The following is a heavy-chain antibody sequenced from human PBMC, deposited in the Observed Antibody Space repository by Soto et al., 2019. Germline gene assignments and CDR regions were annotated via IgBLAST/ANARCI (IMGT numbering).Heavy chain of an antibody. CDR3: ARSQGGSSSLDIYYYYYYGMDV. J-gene: IGHJ6*02. CDR1: GGTFSTYA. Sequence: QVQLVQSGAEVKKPGSSVKVSCKAPGGTFSTYAISWVRQAPGQGREWMGGVIPIFGTPKYAQKFQGRVTSTADESTSTGYMELRGLRSEDTAVYYCARSQGGSSSLDIYYYYYYGMDVWGQGTTVTVSS. D-gene: IGHD2-15*01. CDR2: VIPIFGTP. V-gene: IGHV1-69*01.